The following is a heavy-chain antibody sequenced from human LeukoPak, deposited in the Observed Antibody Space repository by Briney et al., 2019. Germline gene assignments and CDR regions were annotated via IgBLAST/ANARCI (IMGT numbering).Heavy chain of an antibody. CDR3: ATLHYSYCGGDCYGAIYFDY. Sequence: ASVKVSCKVSGYTLTELSMHLVRQAPGKGLEWMGGFDPEDGETIYAQKFQGRVTMTEDTSTDTAYMELSSLRSEDTAVYYCATLHYSYCGGDCYGAIYFDYWGQGTLVTVSS. D-gene: IGHD2-21*02. J-gene: IGHJ4*02. CDR2: FDPEDGET. V-gene: IGHV1-24*01. CDR1: GYTLTELS.